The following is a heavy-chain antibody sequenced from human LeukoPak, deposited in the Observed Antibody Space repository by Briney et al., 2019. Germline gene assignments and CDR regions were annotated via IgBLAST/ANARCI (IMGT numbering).Heavy chain of an antibody. CDR1: GFTFDDYA. J-gene: IGHJ6*03. D-gene: IGHD4-17*01. CDR2: ISWNSGSI. V-gene: IGHV3-9*01. CDR3: ARSPVPPDYGDYVRYMDV. Sequence: PGGSLRLSCAASGFTFDDYAMHWVRQAPGKGLEWVSGISWNSGSIGYADSVKGRFTISRDNAKNSLYLQMNSLRAEDTALYYCARSPVPPDYGDYVRYMDVWGKGTTVTVSS.